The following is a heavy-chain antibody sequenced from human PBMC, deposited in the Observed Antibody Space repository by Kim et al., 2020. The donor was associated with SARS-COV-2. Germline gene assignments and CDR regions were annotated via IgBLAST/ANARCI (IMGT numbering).Heavy chain of an antibody. J-gene: IGHJ6*02. CDR2: ISYDGSNK. CDR1: GFTFSSYG. CDR3: AKEEGSGYSSGWTYYYYGIDV. V-gene: IGHV3-30*18. Sequence: GGSLRLSCAASGFTFSSYGMHWVRQAPGKGLEWVAVISYDGSNKYYADSVKGRFTISRDNSKNTLYLQMNSLRAEDTAVYYCAKEEGSGYSSGWTYYYYGIDVWGQGTTGTGSS. D-gene: IGHD6-19*01.